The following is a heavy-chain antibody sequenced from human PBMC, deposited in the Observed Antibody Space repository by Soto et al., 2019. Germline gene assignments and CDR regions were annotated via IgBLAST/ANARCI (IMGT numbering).Heavy chain of an antibody. D-gene: IGHD5-12*01. J-gene: IGHJ2*01. CDR2: ISYDGGTK. CDR1: GFTFSTYA. V-gene: IGHV3-30*18. CDR3: AKSSLGSETSGFQYWFFDL. Sequence: QVQLVESGGGVVQPGRSLRLSCAASGFTFSTYAMHWVRQAPGKGLEWVAVISYDGGTKYYIDSVKDRFTISRDNSKNTLYLQTNSLRAEDAAVYFCAKSSLGSETSGFQYWFFDLWGRGTLVTVSS.